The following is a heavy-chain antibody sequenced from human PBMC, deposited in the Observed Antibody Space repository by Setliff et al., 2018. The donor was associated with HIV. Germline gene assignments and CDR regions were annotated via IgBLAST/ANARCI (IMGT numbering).Heavy chain of an antibody. CDR1: GDSISGGYY. CDR2: VSHRGNT. Sequence: SETLSLTCAVSGDSISGGYYWAWIRQAPGKGLEWVGSVSHRGNTHYNPSLESRVTLSLDTSRNLFSLRLASVTAADTAVYYCARDPGDYDRKFDHWGQGALVTVSS. CDR3: ARDPGDYDRKFDH. D-gene: IGHD3-22*01. J-gene: IGHJ4*02. V-gene: IGHV4-38-2*02.